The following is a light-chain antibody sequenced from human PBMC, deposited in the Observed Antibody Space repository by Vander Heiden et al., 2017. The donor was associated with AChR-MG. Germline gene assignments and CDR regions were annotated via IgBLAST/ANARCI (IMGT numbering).Light chain of an antibody. V-gene: IGLV2-11*01. CDR2: DVS. CDR3: CSYAGSYTVV. J-gene: IGLJ2*01. CDR1: RSDVGGYNY. Sequence: QSALTQHRPLSVSPGQSVTISCTGTRSDVGGYNYVSWYQQHPGEAPKLMIDDVSKRPSGVPDRFSGSKSGNTASLTISGLQAEDEANYYCCSYAGSYTVVFGGGTKLTVL.